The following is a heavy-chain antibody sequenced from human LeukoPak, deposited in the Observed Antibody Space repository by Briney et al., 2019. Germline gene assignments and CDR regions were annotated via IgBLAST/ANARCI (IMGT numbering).Heavy chain of an antibody. D-gene: IGHD3-22*01. J-gene: IGHJ4*02. CDR3: AKDPYSGYQHYYFDY. Sequence: GGSLRLSCAASGFTFSSFAMSWVRQAPGKGLEWVSAISGSDGSTYYADSVKGRFTISRDNSKNTLYLQMNSLRAEDTAVYYCAKDPYSGYQHYYFDYWGQGTLVTVSS. V-gene: IGHV3-23*01. CDR1: GFTFSSFA. CDR2: ISGSDGST.